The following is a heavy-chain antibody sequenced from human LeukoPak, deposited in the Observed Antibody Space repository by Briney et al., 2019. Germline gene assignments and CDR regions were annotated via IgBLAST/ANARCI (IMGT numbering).Heavy chain of an antibody. CDR3: ARDHSSSWYNFDY. CDR2: INRDGSST. V-gene: IGHV3-74*01. Sequence: GGSRRLSCAASGFTFSSYWMHWVRQAPGKGLVWVSRINRDGSSTSYADSVKGRFTISRDNAKNTLYLQMNSLRAEDTAIYYCARDHSSSWYNFDYWGQGTLVTVSS. D-gene: IGHD6-13*01. J-gene: IGHJ4*02. CDR1: GFTFSSYW.